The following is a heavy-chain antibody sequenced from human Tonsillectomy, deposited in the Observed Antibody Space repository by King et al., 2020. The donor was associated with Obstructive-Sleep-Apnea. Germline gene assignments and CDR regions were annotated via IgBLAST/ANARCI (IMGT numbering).Heavy chain of an antibody. D-gene: IGHD5-24*01. J-gene: IGHJ4*02. CDR2: IYYSGYT. CDR3: ARRRDGYNYYFDY. Sequence: QLQESGPGLVKPSETLSLTCTVSGGSSSSYYWSWIRQPPGKGLEWSGYIYYSGYTNYNPSLKSRVTISVYTSKNQFSLKLSSMTAADTAVYYCARRRDGYNYYFDYWGQGTLVTVSS. CDR1: GGSSSSYY. V-gene: IGHV4-59*01.